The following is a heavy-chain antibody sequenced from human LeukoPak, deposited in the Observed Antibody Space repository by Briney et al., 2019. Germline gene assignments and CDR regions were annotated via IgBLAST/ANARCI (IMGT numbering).Heavy chain of an antibody. CDR3: ARLRFLEWTNYYYYMDV. J-gene: IGHJ6*03. D-gene: IGHD3-3*01. Sequence: SETLSLTCTVSGGSLSISTYYWGWIRQPPGNGLECIGSIYYDGTTYSNPSLKSRVTISVDTSKNQFSLKLSSVTAADTAVYYCARLRFLEWTNYYYYMDVWGKGTTATVSS. CDR2: IYYDGTT. CDR1: GGSLSISTYY. V-gene: IGHV4-39*01.